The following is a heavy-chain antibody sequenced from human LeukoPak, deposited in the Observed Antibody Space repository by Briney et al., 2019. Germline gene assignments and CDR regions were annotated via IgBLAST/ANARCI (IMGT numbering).Heavy chain of an antibody. V-gene: IGHV2-5*02. CDR3: AHSGGYSGGSNLAY. D-gene: IGHD6-19*01. CDR1: GFSLSTSGVG. J-gene: IGHJ4*02. CDR2: IYRDDDK. Sequence: ESGPALVKPTQTLTLTCTFSGFSLSTSGVGVVWIRQPPGKALEWLALIYRDDDKRYNPSLKSRLTVTKDTSKDQVVLTMTNMDPVDTATYYCAHSGGYSGGSNLAYWGQGTLVTVSS.